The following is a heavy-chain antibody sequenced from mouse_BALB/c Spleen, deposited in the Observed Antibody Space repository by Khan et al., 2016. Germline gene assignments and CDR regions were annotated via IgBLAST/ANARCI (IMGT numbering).Heavy chain of an antibody. D-gene: IGHD2-4*01. CDR3: ARRDDYDGFAY. CDR2: INTETGEP. J-gene: IGHJ3*01. V-gene: IGHV9-2-1*01. Sequence: LVESGPELKKPGETVKISCKATGYTFTDYSMHWVKQAPGKGLKWMGWINTETGEPTYADDFKGRFAFSLETSASTAYLQINNLKNEDTATAFCARRDDYDGFAYWGQGTLVTVSA. CDR1: GYTFTDYS.